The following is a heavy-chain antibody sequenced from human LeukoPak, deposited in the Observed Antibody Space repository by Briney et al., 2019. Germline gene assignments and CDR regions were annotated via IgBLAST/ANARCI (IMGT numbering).Heavy chain of an antibody. Sequence: GSLRLSCAASGFTLSSYWMHWVRQAPGKGLVWVSRIDSDGSSTTYADSVKGRFTISRDNAKNTLYLQMNSLRAEDTAVYYCARPPYSSGSFDLWGRGTLVTVSS. CDR3: ARPPYSSGSFDL. J-gene: IGHJ2*01. V-gene: IGHV3-74*01. CDR2: IDSDGSST. CDR1: GFTLSSYW. D-gene: IGHD6-19*01.